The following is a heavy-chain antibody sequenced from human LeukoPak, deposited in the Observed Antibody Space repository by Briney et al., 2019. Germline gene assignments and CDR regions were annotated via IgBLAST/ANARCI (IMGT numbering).Heavy chain of an antibody. J-gene: IGHJ3*02. D-gene: IGHD1-26*01. V-gene: IGHV4-61*01. Sequence: SETLSLTCTVSGGSISSSSYYWGWIRQPPGTGLEWIGYIYYSGSTSYNPSLKSRVTISVDTSKNQFSLKLSSVTAADTAVYYCAREGARWEPSFSAFDIWGQGTMVTVSS. CDR1: GGSISSSSYY. CDR2: IYYSGST. CDR3: AREGARWEPSFSAFDI.